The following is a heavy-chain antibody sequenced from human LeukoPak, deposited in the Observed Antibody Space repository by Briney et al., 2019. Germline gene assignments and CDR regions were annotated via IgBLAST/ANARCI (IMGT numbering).Heavy chain of an antibody. J-gene: IGHJ4*02. CDR1: GFTFSNTW. Sequence: GGSLRLSCAASGFTFSNTWMSWVRQAPGKGLEWVAKIKHDGSEKYYVDSVKGRFTISRDNAKNSLYPQVNSLRAEDTAVYYCARDYASGSYVDYWGQGTLVTVSS. CDR3: ARDYASGSYVDY. CDR2: IKHDGSEK. D-gene: IGHD3-10*01. V-gene: IGHV3-7*01.